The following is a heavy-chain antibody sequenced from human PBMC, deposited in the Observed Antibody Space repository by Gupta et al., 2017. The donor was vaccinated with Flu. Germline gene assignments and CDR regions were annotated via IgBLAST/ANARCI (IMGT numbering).Heavy chain of an antibody. D-gene: IGHD1-26*01. V-gene: IGHV4-31*03. CDR1: GGSINTAGTY. J-gene: IGHJ4*02. CDR2: THNSGST. CDR3: AGEMGSDYFDF. Sequence: QVQLRESGPGLVKPSQTLSLACSVSGGSINTAGTYWSWIRQHPGKGLECIGYTHNSGSTVYNPSLKSRVTMLINRSENQFSLRLSSVTAADTAVYYCAGEMGSDYFDFWGQGTLVTVSS.